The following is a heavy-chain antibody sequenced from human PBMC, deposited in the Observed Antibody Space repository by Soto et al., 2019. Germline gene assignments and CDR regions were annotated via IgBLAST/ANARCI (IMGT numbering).Heavy chain of an antibody. J-gene: IGHJ4*02. CDR1: GFIFRSYG. D-gene: IGHD6-19*01. Sequence: QVQLVESGGGVVQPGKSLRLSCAATGFIFRSYGVHWVRQAPGKGLEWVEVISHDRTNAYYADAVNGRFTISRDNAKNTVYLQMNSLRAEDTAVYYCAKQGIEVAGTDYFDYWGQGALVTVAS. CDR3: AKQGIEVAGTDYFDY. CDR2: ISHDRTNA. V-gene: IGHV3-30*18.